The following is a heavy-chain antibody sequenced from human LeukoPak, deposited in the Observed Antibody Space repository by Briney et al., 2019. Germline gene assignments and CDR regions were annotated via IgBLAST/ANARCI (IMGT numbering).Heavy chain of an antibody. CDR2: FHPGSSNT. V-gene: IGHV5-51*03. CDR3: ASHYETSGYFGFDI. CDR1: GYVFTNHW. D-gene: IGHD3-22*01. J-gene: IGHJ3*02. Sequence: GESLKISCKGSGYVFTNHWIAWVRQVPEKGLEWMGIFHPGSSNTKYGPSFQGQVAISADKSISTAYLHWNNLRASDTAMYYCASHYETSGYFGFDIWGQGTMVTV.